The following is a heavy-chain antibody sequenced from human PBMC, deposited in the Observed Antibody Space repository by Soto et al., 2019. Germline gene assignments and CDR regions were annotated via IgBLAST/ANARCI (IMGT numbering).Heavy chain of an antibody. CDR2: ISWNSGSI. Sequence: EVQLVESGGGLVQPGRSLRLSCAASGFTFDDYAMHWVRQAPGKGLEWVSGISWNSGSIGYADSVKGRFTISRDNAKNSLLLQMNSMRAEDTALYYCAKDIGVGGVVSAAGIDYWGQGTMVTVSS. V-gene: IGHV3-9*01. CDR1: GFTFDDYA. D-gene: IGHD3-16*01. J-gene: IGHJ4*02. CDR3: AKDIGVGGVVSAAGIDY.